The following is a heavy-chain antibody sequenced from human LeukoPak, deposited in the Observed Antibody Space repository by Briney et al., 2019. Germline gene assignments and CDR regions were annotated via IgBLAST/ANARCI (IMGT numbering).Heavy chain of an antibody. CDR2: ISYDGSNK. CDR1: GFTSSSYG. CDR3: AKSLHKIQLWLGGY. D-gene: IGHD5-18*01. Sequence: GGSLRLSCAASGFTSSSYGMHWVRQAPGKGLEWVAVISYDGSNKYYADSVKGRFTISRDNSKNTLYLQMNSLRAEDTAVYYCAKSLHKIQLWLGGYWGQGTLVTVSS. V-gene: IGHV3-30*18. J-gene: IGHJ4*02.